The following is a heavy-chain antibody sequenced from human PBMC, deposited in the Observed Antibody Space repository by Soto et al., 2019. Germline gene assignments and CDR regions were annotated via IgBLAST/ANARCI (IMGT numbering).Heavy chain of an antibody. D-gene: IGHD3-10*01. CDR2: IIPILGIA. V-gene: IGHV1-69*04. CDR3: ARDQVLLWFGERPAPSAFDI. J-gene: IGHJ3*02. Sequence: SVKVSCKASGGTFSSYTISWVRQAPGQGLEWMGRIIPILGIANYAQKFQGRVTITADKSTSTAYMELSSLRSDDTAVYYCARDQVLLWFGERPAPSAFDIWGQGTMVTVSS. CDR1: GGTFSSYT.